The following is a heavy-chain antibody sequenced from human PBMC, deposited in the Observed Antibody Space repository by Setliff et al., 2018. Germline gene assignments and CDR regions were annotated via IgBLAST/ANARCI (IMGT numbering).Heavy chain of an antibody. D-gene: IGHD6-13*01. CDR3: ARAGSAAAGRKGVFEY. CDR2: ITAGIVDT. Sequence: ASVKVSCKASGYTSTTNALHWVRQAPGQSLEWIGWITAGIVDTKYSQKFQGRITITRDTSASTFYMELSSLISEDTAVYYCARAGSAAAGRKGVFEYWGQGSLVTVSS. V-gene: IGHV1-3*01. J-gene: IGHJ4*02. CDR1: GYTSTTNA.